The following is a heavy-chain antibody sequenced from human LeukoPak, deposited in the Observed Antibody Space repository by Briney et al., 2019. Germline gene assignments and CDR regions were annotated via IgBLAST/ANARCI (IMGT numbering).Heavy chain of an antibody. CDR2: IYYSGST. J-gene: IGHJ4*02. CDR1: GGSISSYY. V-gene: IGHV4-59*12. CDR3: ATTYYDILTGAYYFDY. Sequence: SETLSLTCTVSGGSISSYYWSWIRQPPGKGLEWIGYIYYSGSTNYNPSLKSRVTISVDKSKNQFSLKLSSVTAADTAVYYCATTYYDILTGAYYFDYWGQGTLVTVSS. D-gene: IGHD3-9*01.